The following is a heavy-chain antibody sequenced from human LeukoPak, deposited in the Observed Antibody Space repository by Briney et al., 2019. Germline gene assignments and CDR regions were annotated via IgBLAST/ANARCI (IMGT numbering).Heavy chain of an antibody. CDR1: GGSISSNNYY. V-gene: IGHV4-39*07. CDR2: IYYSGIT. Sequence: SETLSLTCTVSGGSISSNNYYWAWIRRAPGKGLEWIGSIYYSGITNYIPSLKSRVTMSVDTSKNQFSLRLSSVTAEDTAMYYCARHRGGSSEFDYWGQGALVTVSS. CDR3: ARHRGGSSEFDY. D-gene: IGHD6-13*01. J-gene: IGHJ4*02.